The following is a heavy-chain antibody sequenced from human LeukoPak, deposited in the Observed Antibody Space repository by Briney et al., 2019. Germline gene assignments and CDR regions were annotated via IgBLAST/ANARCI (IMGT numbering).Heavy chain of an antibody. CDR2: INNSGGAT. Sequence: GGSLRLSCAVSGSTFRNYGMSWVRQAPGKGLEGVSSINNSGGATYYADSVKGRFTISRDNSKNTLYLQMNSLRVEDTAVYYCAKSDTPWGSWYYFDSWGQGTLVTVSS. D-gene: IGHD6-13*01. CDR3: AKSDTPWGSWYYFDS. V-gene: IGHV3-23*01. CDR1: GSTFRNYG. J-gene: IGHJ4*02.